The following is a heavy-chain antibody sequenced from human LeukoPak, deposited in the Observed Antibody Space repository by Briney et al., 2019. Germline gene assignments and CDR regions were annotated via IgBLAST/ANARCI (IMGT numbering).Heavy chain of an antibody. CDR1: GYAFRSYG. Sequence: APVKVSCKASGYAFRSYGLSWVRQAPGQGLEWLGWISGYNGDTRYEQNFQGRVTLTIDTSTTTAYMELRSLRSDDTAVYYCARYGSSSSLYYYYMDVWGKGTTVTVSS. CDR3: ARYGSSSSLYYYYMDV. D-gene: IGHD6-6*01. J-gene: IGHJ6*03. V-gene: IGHV1-18*01. CDR2: ISGYNGDT.